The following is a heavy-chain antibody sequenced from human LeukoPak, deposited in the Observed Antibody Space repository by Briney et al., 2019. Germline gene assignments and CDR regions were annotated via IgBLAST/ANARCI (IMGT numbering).Heavy chain of an antibody. V-gene: IGHV3-30-3*01. J-gene: IGHJ4*02. CDR1: GFTFSDYY. Sequence: GGSLRLSCAASGFTFSDYYMSWIRQAPGKGLEWVAVISYDGSNKYYADSVKGRFTISRDNSKNTLYLQMNSLRAEDTAVYYCAREDTMIGWGQGTLVTVSS. D-gene: IGHD3-22*01. CDR2: ISYDGSNK. CDR3: AREDTMIG.